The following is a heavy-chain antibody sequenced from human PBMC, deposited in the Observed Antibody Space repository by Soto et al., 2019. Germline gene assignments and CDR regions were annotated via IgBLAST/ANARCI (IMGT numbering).Heavy chain of an antibody. V-gene: IGHV3-48*01. CDR2: ISSSSSTI. CDR3: ARTPGQLVGDLEY. CDR1: GFTFSSYS. J-gene: IGHJ4*02. D-gene: IGHD6-6*01. Sequence: GGSLRLSCAASGFTFSSYSMNWVRQAPGKGLEWVSYISSSSSTIYYADSVKGRFTISRDNAKNSLYLQMNSLRAEDTAVYYCARTPGQLVGDLEYWGQGTLVTVSS.